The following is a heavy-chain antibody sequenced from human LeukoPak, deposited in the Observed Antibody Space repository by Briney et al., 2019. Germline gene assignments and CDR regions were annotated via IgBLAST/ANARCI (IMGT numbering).Heavy chain of an antibody. CDR1: GFTFSNYN. CDR2: ISTTSSSM. D-gene: IGHD5-24*01. J-gene: IGHJ4*02. Sequence: PGGSLRLSCAASGFTFSNYNMNWVRQAPGKGLEWVSSISTTSSSMYYADSVKGRFTISRDNAKNSLYLQMNSLRSEDTAVYYCARGVIKDGYNHDYWGQGTLVTVSS. CDR3: ARGVIKDGYNHDY. V-gene: IGHV3-21*04.